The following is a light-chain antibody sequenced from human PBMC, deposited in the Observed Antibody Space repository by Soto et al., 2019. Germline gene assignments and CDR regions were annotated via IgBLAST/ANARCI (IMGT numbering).Light chain of an antibody. Sequence: QSVLTQPPSASGTPGQRVTISCSGSSSNIGSNYVYWYQQLPGTAPKLLIYSNNQRPSGVPDRFSGSKSGTSASLAISGLRSEDGADYYCAAWDDSLSGPRVVFGGGTKLTVL. CDR1: SSNIGSNY. J-gene: IGLJ2*01. CDR2: SNN. CDR3: AAWDDSLSGPRVV. V-gene: IGLV1-47*02.